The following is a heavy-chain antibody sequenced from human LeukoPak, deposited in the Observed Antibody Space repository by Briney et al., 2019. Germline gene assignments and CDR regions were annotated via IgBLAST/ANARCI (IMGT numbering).Heavy chain of an antibody. J-gene: IGHJ4*02. CDR2: ISSSSSYI. V-gene: IGHV3-21*04. D-gene: IGHD1-26*01. Sequence: GGSLRLSCAASGFTFSSYSMNWVRQAPGKGLEWVSSISSSSSYIYYADSVKGRFTISRDNAKNSLYLQMNSLRAEDTAVYYCAKDVGEVRHSVGSFDYWGQGTLVTVSS. CDR1: GFTFSSYS. CDR3: AKDVGEVRHSVGSFDY.